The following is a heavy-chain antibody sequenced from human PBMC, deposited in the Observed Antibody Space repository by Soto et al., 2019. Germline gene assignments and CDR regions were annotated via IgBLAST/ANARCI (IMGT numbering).Heavy chain of an antibody. CDR2: MNPNSGNT. V-gene: IGHV1-8*01. CDR3: ASGYVSPYYYYGMDV. CDR1: GYTFTSYD. D-gene: IGHD3-16*01. J-gene: IGHJ6*02. Sequence: ASVKVCCKGCGYTFTSYDINWVRQATGQGLEWMGWMNPNSGNTGYAQKFQGRVTMTRNTSISTAYMELSSLRSEDTAVYYCASGYVSPYYYYGMDVWGQGTTVTVSS.